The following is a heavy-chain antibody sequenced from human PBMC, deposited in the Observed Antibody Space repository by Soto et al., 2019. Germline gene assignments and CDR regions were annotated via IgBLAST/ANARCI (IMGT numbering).Heavy chain of an antibody. CDR2: LSVHTGQT. CDR1: DYTFTKYG. V-gene: IGHV1-18*01. J-gene: IGHJ6*02. Sequence: GPGVQKPGASVKVSCRASDYTFTKYGVSWVRQAPGQGLEWLGWLSVHTGQTRYARKVQGRATMTADTSANTAYMELRSLISDDTAVYYCARARYCSSPSCYNHYYYGMDIWGQGTTVTVSS. CDR3: ARARYCSSPSCYNHYYYGMDI. D-gene: IGHD2-2*02.